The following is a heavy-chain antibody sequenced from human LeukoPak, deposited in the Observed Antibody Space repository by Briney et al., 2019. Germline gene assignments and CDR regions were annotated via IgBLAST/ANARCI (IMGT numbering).Heavy chain of an antibody. CDR1: GFTFTNYW. J-gene: IGHJ4*02. CDR3: ARIGYSSSSFDY. D-gene: IGHD6-6*01. V-gene: IGHV3-7*01. Sequence: PGGSLRLSCAASGFTFTNYWMSWVRQAPGKGLEWVANIKQDGSQKFYVDSVKGRFTISRDSAKNSVYLQMNSVRAEDTAVYHCARIGYSSSSFDYWGQGTLVTVSP. CDR2: IKQDGSQK.